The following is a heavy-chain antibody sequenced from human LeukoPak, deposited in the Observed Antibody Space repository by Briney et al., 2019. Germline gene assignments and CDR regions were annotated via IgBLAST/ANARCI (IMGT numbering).Heavy chain of an antibody. CDR1: GFTFSSYG. CDR3: AKDGGIVATNYLYYFDY. Sequence: GGSLRLSCAASGFTFSSYGMSWVRQAPGKGLEWVSAISGSGGSTYYADSVKGRFTISRDNSKNTLYLQMNSLRAEDTAVYYCAKDGGIVATNYLYYFDYWGQGTLVTVSS. J-gene: IGHJ4*02. V-gene: IGHV3-23*01. CDR2: ISGSGGST. D-gene: IGHD5-12*01.